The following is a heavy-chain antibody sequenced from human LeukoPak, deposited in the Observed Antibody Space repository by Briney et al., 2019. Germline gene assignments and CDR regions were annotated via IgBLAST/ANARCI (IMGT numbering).Heavy chain of an antibody. CDR1: GFTFSNYW. Sequence: GSLRLSCAASGFTFSNYWMHWIRQPPGKGLEWIGEINHSGSTNYNPSLKSRVTISVDTSKNQFSLKLSSVTAADTAVYYCASGRVVAATPRDINYWGQGTLVTVSS. D-gene: IGHD2-15*01. CDR2: INHSGST. CDR3: ASGRVVAATPRDINY. J-gene: IGHJ4*02. V-gene: IGHV4-34*01.